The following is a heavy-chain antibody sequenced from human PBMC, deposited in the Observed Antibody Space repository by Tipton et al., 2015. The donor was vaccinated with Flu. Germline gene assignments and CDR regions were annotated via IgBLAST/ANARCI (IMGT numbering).Heavy chain of an antibody. J-gene: IGHJ4*02. CDR1: GGSFSGFY. Sequence: TLSLTCAVLGGSFSGFYGSWIRQPPGRGLEWIGEINHSGGTNYNPSLKSRVTISVDTSKNQFSLRVTSLTAADTAVYYCARGNGYANAYLDFWGQGTLVTVSS. CDR3: ARGNGYANAYLDF. V-gene: IGHV4-34*01. D-gene: IGHD5-12*01. CDR2: INHSGGT.